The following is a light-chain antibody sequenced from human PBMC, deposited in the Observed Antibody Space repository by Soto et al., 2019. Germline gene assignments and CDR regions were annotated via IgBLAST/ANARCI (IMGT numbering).Light chain of an antibody. J-gene: IGKJ2*01. V-gene: IGKV3-20*01. Sequence: EIVMTQSPGTLSLSPGERATISCRASQVIGSRYLAWYHQKSSQAPRLLIYGASSRATGIPDRFSGSGSGTHFTLTISRLEPEDFGVYYCQQFGSSIPHTFGQGTKLEIK. CDR3: QQFGSSIPHT. CDR2: GAS. CDR1: QVIGSRY.